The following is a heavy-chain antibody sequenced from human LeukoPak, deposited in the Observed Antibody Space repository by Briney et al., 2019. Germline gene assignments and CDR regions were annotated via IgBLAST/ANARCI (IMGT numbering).Heavy chain of an antibody. J-gene: IGHJ4*02. V-gene: IGHV3-48*02. D-gene: IGHD3-16*01. CDR3: TRVSYADGGYFDY. Sequence: GGSLRLSCVASGFTFSSSSMVWVRQAPGKGLEWVSYISSSSSSLLYADSVRGRFTISRDNTKNSLYLQMNSLRDEDTAVYYCTRVSYADGGYFDYWGQGTLVTVSS. CDR2: ISSSSSSL. CDR1: GFTFSSSS.